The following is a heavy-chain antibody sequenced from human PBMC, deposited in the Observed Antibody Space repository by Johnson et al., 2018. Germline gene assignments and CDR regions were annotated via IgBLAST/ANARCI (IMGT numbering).Heavy chain of an antibody. CDR3: AGGGPNPWYYGMDV. D-gene: IGHD3-16*01. CDR2: IDSGGST. Sequence: VQLVQSGGGLVQPGRSLRLSCAGSGFTVSSNYMSWVRQAPGKGLEWVSVIDSGGSTYYADSVQGRFTISRDNSQNTLYLQLNRLRPEDPAVYYCAGGGPNPWYYGMDVWGQGTTVTVSS. CDR1: GFTVSSNY. J-gene: IGHJ6*02. V-gene: IGHV3-66*02.